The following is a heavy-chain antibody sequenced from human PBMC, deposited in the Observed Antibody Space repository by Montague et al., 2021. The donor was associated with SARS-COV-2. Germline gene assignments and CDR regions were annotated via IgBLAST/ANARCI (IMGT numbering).Heavy chain of an antibody. CDR3: ARHWEVGTELIAFDI. V-gene: IGHV4-34*01. D-gene: IGHD1-26*01. Sequence: SETLSLTCAVHGTSFSGYYWNWIRQPPGKGLEWIGEINHGGSTKYSPSLKSRLTISADTSKNQFSLKLSSVTAADTAVYYCARHWEVGTELIAFDIWSQGTMVTVSS. J-gene: IGHJ3*02. CDR1: GTSFSGYY. CDR2: INHGGST.